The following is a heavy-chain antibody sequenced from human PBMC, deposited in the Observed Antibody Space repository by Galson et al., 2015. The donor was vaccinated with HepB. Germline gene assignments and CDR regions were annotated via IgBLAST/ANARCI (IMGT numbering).Heavy chain of an antibody. V-gene: IGHV3-11*06. Sequence: SLRLSCAASGFTFSDCYMSWIRQAPGKGLEWVSYISHSTLYTNYADSVKGRITISRDNARNSLYLQLNSLRAEDTAVYYCARVADVDYGDHSHFDFWGQGTLVTVSS. CDR3: ARVADVDYGDHSHFDF. J-gene: IGHJ4*02. D-gene: IGHD4-17*01. CDR1: GFTFSDCY. CDR2: ISHSTLYT.